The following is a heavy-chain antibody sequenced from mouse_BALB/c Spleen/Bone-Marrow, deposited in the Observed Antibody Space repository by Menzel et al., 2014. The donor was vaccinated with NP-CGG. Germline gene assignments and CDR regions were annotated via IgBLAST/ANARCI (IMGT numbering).Heavy chain of an antibody. CDR1: GYTFSSYW. D-gene: IGHD1-2*01. CDR3: ARDGIDY. J-gene: IGHJ2*01. V-gene: IGHV1-80*01. Sequence: VQRVESGAELVRPGSSVKISCKASGYTFSSYWMNWVKQRPGQGLEWIGQIYPGDGDTNYNGKFKGKATLTADKSSSTAYMQLSSLTSEDSAVYFCARDGIDYWGQGTTLTVSS. CDR2: IYPGDGDT.